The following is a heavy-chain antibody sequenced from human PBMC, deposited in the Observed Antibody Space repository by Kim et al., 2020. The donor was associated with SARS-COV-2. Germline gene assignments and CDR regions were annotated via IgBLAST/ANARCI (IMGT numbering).Heavy chain of an antibody. CDR1: GFTFGDYA. D-gene: IGHD6-13*01. CDR2: IRSKAYGGTT. J-gene: IGHJ4*02. Sequence: GGSLRLSCTASGFTFGDYAMSWVRQAPGKGLEWVGFIRSKAYGGTTEYAASVKGRFTISRDDSKSIAYLQMNSLKTEDTAVYYCTRDWLGYSSSWYKYWGQGTLVTVSS. CDR3: TRDWLGYSSSWYKY. V-gene: IGHV3-49*04.